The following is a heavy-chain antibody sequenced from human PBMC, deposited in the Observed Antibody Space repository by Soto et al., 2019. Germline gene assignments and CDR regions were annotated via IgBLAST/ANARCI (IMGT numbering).Heavy chain of an antibody. CDR1: GFTFSNAW. D-gene: IGHD3-10*01. Sequence: GESLKISCAASGFTFSNAWMSWVRQAPGKGLEWVGRVKSNTDGGTTEYAAPVKGRFTISRDDSENTLYLQMNSLKTEDTAVYYCITLRWFAIWGQGTMVTVSS. CDR3: ITLRWFAI. V-gene: IGHV3-15*01. J-gene: IGHJ3*02. CDR2: VKSNTDGGTT.